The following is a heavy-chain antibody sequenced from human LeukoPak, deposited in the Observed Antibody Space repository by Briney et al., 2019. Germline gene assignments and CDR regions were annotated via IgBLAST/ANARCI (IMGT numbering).Heavy chain of an antibody. Sequence: SETLSLTCTVSGGSISSRSYYWGWIRQPPGKGLEWIGSIYYTGSTYYNPSLKSRVTISVDTSKNQFSLKLSSVTAADTAVYYCARRRGDYDSSGYYYVHGSKVVDYWGQGTLVTASS. CDR3: ARRRGDYDSSGYYYVHGSKVVDY. D-gene: IGHD3-22*01. V-gene: IGHV4-39*07. CDR1: GGSISSRSYY. CDR2: IYYTGST. J-gene: IGHJ4*02.